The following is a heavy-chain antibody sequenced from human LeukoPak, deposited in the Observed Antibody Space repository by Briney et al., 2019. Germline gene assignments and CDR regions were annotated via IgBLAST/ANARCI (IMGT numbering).Heavy chain of an antibody. CDR2: ISWDGGST. Sequence: GGSLRLSCAASGFTFDDYTMHWVRQAPGKGLEWVSLISWDGGSTYYADSVKGRFTISRDNSNNSLYLQMNSLRTEDTALYYCAKDDPMVREYGMDVWGQGTTVTVSS. CDR3: AKDDPMVREYGMDV. V-gene: IGHV3-43*01. J-gene: IGHJ6*02. CDR1: GFTFDDYT. D-gene: IGHD3-10*01.